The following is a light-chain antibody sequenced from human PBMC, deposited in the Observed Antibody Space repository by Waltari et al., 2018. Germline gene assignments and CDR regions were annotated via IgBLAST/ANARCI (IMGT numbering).Light chain of an antibody. V-gene: IGKV1-33*01. Sequence: DIQMTQSPPSLSASVGDRVTITCRASQAITNYLNWYQQKPGKAPKLLIHDASKLETGVPSRFSGSQSETHFTLTISSLQPEDIGTYYCQRYDNLPIFAFGPGTKVEI. J-gene: IGKJ3*01. CDR2: DAS. CDR3: QRYDNLPIFA. CDR1: QAITNY.